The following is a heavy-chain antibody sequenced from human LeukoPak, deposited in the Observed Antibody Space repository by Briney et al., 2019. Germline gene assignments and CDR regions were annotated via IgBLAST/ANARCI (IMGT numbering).Heavy chain of an antibody. D-gene: IGHD3-16*02. V-gene: IGHV3-23*01. Sequence: GGSLRLSSAVSGVTFSNYAMTWVRQPPGKEREWVAGISGSGDTTYYADSVKGRFTISRDNSKNTLDLQMSSLRAEDTAVYYCAKRDNNDRYSGLHVFDVWGQGTMVTV. CDR3: AKRDNNDRYSGLHVFDV. CDR1: GVTFSNYA. CDR2: ISGSGDTT. J-gene: IGHJ3*01.